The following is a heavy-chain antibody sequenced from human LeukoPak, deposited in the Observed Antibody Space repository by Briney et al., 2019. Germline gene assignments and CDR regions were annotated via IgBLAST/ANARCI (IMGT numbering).Heavy chain of an antibody. J-gene: IGHJ4*02. Sequence: SETLSLTCTVSGGSISSSSYYWGWIRQPPGKGLEWIGSIYYSGSTYYNPSLKSRVTISVDTSKNQFSLKLSSVTAADTAVYYCARAYSSSWYDPQYYFDYWGQGTLVTVSS. CDR2: IYYSGST. CDR3: ARAYSSSWYDPQYYFDY. D-gene: IGHD6-13*01. V-gene: IGHV4-39*07. CDR1: GGSISSSSYY.